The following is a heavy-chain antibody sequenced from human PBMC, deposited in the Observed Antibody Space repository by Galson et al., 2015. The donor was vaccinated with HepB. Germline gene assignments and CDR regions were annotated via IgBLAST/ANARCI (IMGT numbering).Heavy chain of an antibody. J-gene: IGHJ4*02. CDR3: ARDARRGYYDTSGYYRAAGY. CDR2: ISVYNGNT. CDR1: GYTFTSYG. V-gene: IGHV1-18*01. D-gene: IGHD3-22*01. Sequence: SVKVSCKASGYTFTSYGITWVRQAPGQGLEWMGWISVYNGNTHYAQKIQARVTLTTDTSTSTAYMELRSLRSDDTAVYYCARDARRGYYDTSGYYRAAGYWGQGTPVTVSS.